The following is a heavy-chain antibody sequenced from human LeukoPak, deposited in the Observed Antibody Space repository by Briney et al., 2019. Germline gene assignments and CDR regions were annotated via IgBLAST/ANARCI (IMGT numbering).Heavy chain of an antibody. CDR1: GFTFSSYS. CDR3: ARAAQVTGRPNLGGHFDY. Sequence: PGGSLRLSCAASGFTFSSYSMNWVRQAPGKGLEWVSSISSSSSYIYYADSVKGRFTISRDNAKNTLHLQMNSLRVEDTAVYYCARAAQVTGRPNLGGHFDYWGQGTLVTVSS. J-gene: IGHJ4*02. V-gene: IGHV3-21*04. CDR2: ISSSSSYI. D-gene: IGHD6-6*01.